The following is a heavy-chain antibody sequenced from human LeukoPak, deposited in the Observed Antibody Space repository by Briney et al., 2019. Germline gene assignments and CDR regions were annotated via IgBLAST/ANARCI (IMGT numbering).Heavy chain of an antibody. CDR1: GGSISRYY. Sequence: SETLSLTCTVSGGSISRYYWSWIRQPPGKGLEWIGFVVYSGSTNYNPSLKSRVTISIDTSNNQLSLKLSSVTAADTAVYYCARHREMDSYDAFDVWGQGIMVTVSS. CDR2: VVYSGST. V-gene: IGHV4-59*08. D-gene: IGHD5-24*01. J-gene: IGHJ3*01. CDR3: ARHREMDSYDAFDV.